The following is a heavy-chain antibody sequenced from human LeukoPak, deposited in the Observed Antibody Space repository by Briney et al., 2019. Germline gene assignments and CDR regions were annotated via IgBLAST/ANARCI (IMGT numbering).Heavy chain of an antibody. CDR3: AKSPYYYDSSGYPYDY. D-gene: IGHD3-22*01. Sequence: GSLRLSCAASGFTFSSYAMSWVRQAPGKGLEWVSAISGSGGSTYYADSVKGRFTISRDNSKNTLYLQMNSLRAEDTAVYYCAKSPYYYDSSGYPYDYWGQGTLVTVSS. CDR2: ISGSGGST. J-gene: IGHJ4*02. CDR1: GFTFSSYA. V-gene: IGHV3-23*01.